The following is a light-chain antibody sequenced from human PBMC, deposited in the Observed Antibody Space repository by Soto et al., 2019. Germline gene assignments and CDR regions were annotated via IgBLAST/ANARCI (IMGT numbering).Light chain of an antibody. Sequence: QLTQSPSSLSASVGDRVTITCRASQGISSYLAWYQQKPGKVPKLLISAASTLESGVPLRFSGGGFGTDFALTISSLQPEDFATYYCRQLYRYPLSFCGGTKVEIK. V-gene: IGKV1-9*01. CDR2: AAS. CDR3: RQLYRYPLS. J-gene: IGKJ4*01. CDR1: QGISSY.